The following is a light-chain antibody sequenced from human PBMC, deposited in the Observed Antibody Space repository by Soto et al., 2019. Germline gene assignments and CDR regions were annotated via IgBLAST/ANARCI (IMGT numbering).Light chain of an antibody. CDR1: QSVSSSY. V-gene: IGKV3-20*01. CDR3: QQYGSSPPDT. J-gene: IGKJ2*01. CDR2: GAS. Sequence: EIVLTQSPGTLSLSPGERATLSCRASQSVSSSYLAWYQQKPGQAPRLLLYGASSRATGIPARFSGSGSGTDFTLTISRLEPEDFAVYYCQQYGSSPPDTCGQGTKLEIK.